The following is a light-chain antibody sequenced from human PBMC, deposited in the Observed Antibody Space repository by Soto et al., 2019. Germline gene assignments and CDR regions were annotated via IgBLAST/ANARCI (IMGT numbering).Light chain of an antibody. CDR3: QQRSNWPPGLT. CDR1: QSVNIN. Sequence: EIVMTQSPATLSVSPGERATLSCRASQSVNINLAWYQQKPDQAPRLLIYGASTRATGIPARFSGSGSGTDFTLTINSLEPEDFAVYYCQQRSNWPPGLTFGGGTKVDIK. J-gene: IGKJ4*01. CDR2: GAS. V-gene: IGKV3-15*01.